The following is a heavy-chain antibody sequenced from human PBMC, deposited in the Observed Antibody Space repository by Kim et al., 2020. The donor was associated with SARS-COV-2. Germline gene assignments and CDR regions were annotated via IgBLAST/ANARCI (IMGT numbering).Heavy chain of an antibody. CDR1: GFTFSSYG. Sequence: GGSLRLSCAASGFTFSSYGMHWVRQAPGKGLEWVAVIWYDGSNKYYADSVKGRFTISRDNSKNTLYLQMNSLRAEDTAVYYCARDGTLIAAEGCYFDYWGQGTLVTVSS. V-gene: IGHV3-33*01. J-gene: IGHJ4*02. D-gene: IGHD6-13*01. CDR2: IWYDGSNK. CDR3: ARDGTLIAAEGCYFDY.